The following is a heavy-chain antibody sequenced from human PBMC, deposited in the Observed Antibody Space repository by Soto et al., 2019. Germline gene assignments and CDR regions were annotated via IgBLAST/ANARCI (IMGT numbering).Heavy chain of an antibody. CDR1: GGSISSYY. V-gene: IGHV4-59*08. J-gene: IGHJ5*02. CDR2: MYYGGRT. Sequence: TSETLSLTCTVSGGSISSYYGSWIRQPPGKGLEWIGYMYYGGRTNYNPSLKSRVTISVDTSKMQVSLKLSSVTAADTAVYFCARGTPSPLIVRSSRGPWFDPWGQGTLVTVSS. CDR3: ARGTPSPLIVRSSRGPWFDP. D-gene: IGHD2-15*01.